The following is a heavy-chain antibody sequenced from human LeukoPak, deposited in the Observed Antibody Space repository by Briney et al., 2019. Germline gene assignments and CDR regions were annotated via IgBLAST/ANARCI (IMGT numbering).Heavy chain of an antibody. CDR3: ARDRSMGGWYIDL. CDR1: GFTFNSYG. V-gene: IGHV3-33*01. CDR2: IWYDGSNK. D-gene: IGHD2/OR15-2a*01. J-gene: IGHJ2*01. Sequence: PGESLTLSCAASGFTFNSYGMHWLRQAPRKGLDGVAVIWYDGSNKYYPDSVQGRFTISRDNSKNTLYLQVDSFRAGDTAVDYLARDRSMGGWYIDLWGRGTLVTVSS.